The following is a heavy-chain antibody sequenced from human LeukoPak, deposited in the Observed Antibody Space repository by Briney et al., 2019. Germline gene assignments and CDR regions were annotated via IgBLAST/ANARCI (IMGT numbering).Heavy chain of an antibody. CDR1: GGSISSYY. D-gene: IGHD3-16*01. Sequence: SETLSLTCTVSGGSISSYYWSWIRQPPGKGLEWIGYFYNSRRSTYNPSLKSRVTISADTSKNHFSLKLNSVTTADTAVYYCTRGAGWLIDYWGQGILVTVSS. V-gene: IGHV4-59*01. CDR3: TRGAGWLIDY. J-gene: IGHJ4*02. CDR2: FYNSRRS.